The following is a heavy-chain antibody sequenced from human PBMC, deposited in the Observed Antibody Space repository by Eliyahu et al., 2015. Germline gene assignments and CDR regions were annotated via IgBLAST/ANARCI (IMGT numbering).Heavy chain of an antibody. D-gene: IGHD3-22*01. J-gene: IGHJ4*02. CDR1: GFTFXNAX. CDR2: IKSKTDGGTT. CDR3: TTVLFDGITMIVVKYFDY. Sequence: EVQLVESGGGLVKPGGSLRLSCXASGFTFXNAXXGWVRQAPGKGLEWVGRIKSKTDGGTTDYAAPVKGRFTISRDDSKNTLYLQMNSLKTEDTAVYYCTTVLFDGITMIVVKYFDYWGQGTLVTVSS. V-gene: IGHV3-15*01.